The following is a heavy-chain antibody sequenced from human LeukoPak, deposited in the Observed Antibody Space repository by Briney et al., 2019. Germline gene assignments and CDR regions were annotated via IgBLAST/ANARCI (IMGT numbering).Heavy chain of an antibody. Sequence: SQTLSLTCTVSGGSISSGSYYWSWIRQPGGKGLEWIGRIYTSGSTNYNPSLKSRVTISVDTSKNQFSLKLSSVTAADTAVYYCARTKTQRGYSGYDSDYWGQGTLVTVSS. CDR3: ARTKTQRGYSGYDSDY. CDR2: IYTSGST. J-gene: IGHJ4*02. V-gene: IGHV4-61*02. CDR1: GGSISSGSYY. D-gene: IGHD5-12*01.